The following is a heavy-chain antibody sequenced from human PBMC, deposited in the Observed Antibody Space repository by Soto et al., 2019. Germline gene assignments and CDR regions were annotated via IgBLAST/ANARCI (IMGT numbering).Heavy chain of an antibody. CDR1: GESFSGYY. J-gene: IGHJ5*02. Sequence: SETLSLTCAVYGESFSGYYWSWIRQPPGKGLEWIGEINHSGSTNYNPSLKSRVTISVDTSKNQFSLKLSSVTAADTAVYYCARVKYYGSGSYYNLNWFDPWGQG. CDR3: ARVKYYGSGSYYNLNWFDP. CDR2: INHSGST. V-gene: IGHV4-34*01. D-gene: IGHD3-10*01.